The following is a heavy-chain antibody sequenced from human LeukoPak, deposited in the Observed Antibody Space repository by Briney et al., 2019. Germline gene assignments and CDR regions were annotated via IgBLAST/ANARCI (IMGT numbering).Heavy chain of an antibody. Sequence: PGGSLRLSCAASGFTFSNAWINWVRQAPGKGLEWVGRIKSKTDGGTTDYAAPGKGRFTISRDDSKNTLYLQMNSLKTEDTAVYYCTTEIVVVVAAASDYWGQGTLVTVSS. J-gene: IGHJ4*02. CDR1: GFTFSNAW. V-gene: IGHV3-15*01. CDR2: IKSKTDGGTT. CDR3: TTEIVVVVAAASDY. D-gene: IGHD2-15*01.